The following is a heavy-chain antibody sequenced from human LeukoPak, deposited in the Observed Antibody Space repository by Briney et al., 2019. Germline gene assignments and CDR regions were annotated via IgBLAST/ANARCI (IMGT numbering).Heavy chain of an antibody. D-gene: IGHD3-10*01. CDR1: GFTFSDYY. V-gene: IGHV3-11*06. CDR2: ISSSSSYT. Sequence: GGSLRLSCAASGFTFSDYYMSWIRQAPGKGLEWVSYISSSSSYTNYADSVKGRFTISRDNAKNSLYLQMNSLRAEDTAVCYCARAYQDFMVRGVIFWFDPWGQGTLVTVSS. J-gene: IGHJ5*02. CDR3: ARAYQDFMVRGVIFWFDP.